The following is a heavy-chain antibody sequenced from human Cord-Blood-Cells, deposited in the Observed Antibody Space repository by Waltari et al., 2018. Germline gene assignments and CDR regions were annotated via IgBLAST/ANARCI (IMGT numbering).Heavy chain of an antibody. CDR1: GGPISSRSYY. D-gene: IGHD1-26*01. CDR3: ARQSGSGSYYYYYYYMDV. CDR2: IYYSGST. J-gene: IGHJ6*03. V-gene: IGHV4-39*07. Sequence: QLQLQESGPGLVKPSETLSLTCTVPGGPISSRSYYWGWIRQPTGKGLEWIGSIYYSGSTYYNPSLKSRVTISVDTSKNQFSLKLSSVTAADTAVYYCARQSGSGSYYYYYYYMDVWGKGTTVTVSS.